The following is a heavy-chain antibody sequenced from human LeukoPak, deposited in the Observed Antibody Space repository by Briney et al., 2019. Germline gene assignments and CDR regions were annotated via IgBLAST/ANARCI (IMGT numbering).Heavy chain of an antibody. CDR1: GGSLSGYY. CDR2: INHSGST. D-gene: IGHD6-6*01. V-gene: IGHV4-34*01. Sequence: SETLSLTCAVYGGSLSGYYWSWIRQPPGKGLEWIGEINHSGSTNYNPSLKSRVTISVDTSKNQFSLKLSSVTAADTAVYYCARGYSSSPEGPYYMDVWGKGTTVTVSS. CDR3: ARGYSSSPEGPYYMDV. J-gene: IGHJ6*03.